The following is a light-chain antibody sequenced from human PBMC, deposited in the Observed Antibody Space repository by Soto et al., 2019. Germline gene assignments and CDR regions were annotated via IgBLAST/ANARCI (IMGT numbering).Light chain of an antibody. CDR3: QQRSNWPT. J-gene: IGKJ1*01. Sequence: EIVLTQSPATLSLSPGERATLSCRASQSVSSYLAWYQQKPGQAPRLLIYDASNRATGIPARFSGSGSGTDFTLTISSLVPEDVAVYYCQQRSNWPTFGQGTKV. CDR2: DAS. CDR1: QSVSSY. V-gene: IGKV3-11*01.